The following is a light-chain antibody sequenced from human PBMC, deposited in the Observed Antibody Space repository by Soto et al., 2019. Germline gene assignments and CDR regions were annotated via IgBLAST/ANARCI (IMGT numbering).Light chain of an antibody. V-gene: IGLV2-14*01. J-gene: IGLJ1*01. CDR2: KVS. CDR3: SSYTSFSTYV. CDR1: SSDVGGYNY. Sequence: QSALTQPASVSGSPGQSITISCTGTSSDVGGYNYVSWYQQHPGKAPKLMIYKVSNRPSGVSNRFSGSKSDNTASLTISGLQAEDEADYYCSSYTSFSTYVFGTGTKLTVL.